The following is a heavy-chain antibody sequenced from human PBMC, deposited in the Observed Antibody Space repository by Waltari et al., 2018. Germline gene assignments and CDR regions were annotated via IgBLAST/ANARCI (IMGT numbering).Heavy chain of an antibody. CDR3: ARDRSSSPIDY. J-gene: IGHJ4*02. Sequence: QLQLQESGPGLVKPSGTLSLTCTVSGGSISSSSYYWGWIRQPQGKGLEWIGSIYYSGSTYYNPSLKSRVTISVDTSKNQFSLKLSSVTAADTAVYYCARDRSSSPIDYWGQGTLVTVSS. D-gene: IGHD6-6*01. V-gene: IGHV4-39*07. CDR1: GGSISSSSYY. CDR2: IYYSGST.